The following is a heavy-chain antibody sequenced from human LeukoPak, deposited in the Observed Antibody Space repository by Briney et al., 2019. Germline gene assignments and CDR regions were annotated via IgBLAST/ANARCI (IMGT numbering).Heavy chain of an antibody. Sequence: SETLSLTCSVSGFSLNSDNYYGGWIRQPPGKGLEWIGSIYYTGITYYNPSLGSRVTMSVDTSKNHFSLKLRYVTAADTAVYYCARLRRITMVRGVIIGGYYFDYWGQGTLVTVSS. CDR2: IYYTGIT. J-gene: IGHJ4*02. CDR3: ARLRRITMVRGVIIGGYYFDY. CDR1: GFSLNSDNYY. D-gene: IGHD3-10*01. V-gene: IGHV4-39*01.